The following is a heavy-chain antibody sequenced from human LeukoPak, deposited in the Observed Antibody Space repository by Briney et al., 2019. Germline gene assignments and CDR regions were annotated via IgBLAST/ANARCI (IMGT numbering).Heavy chain of an antibody. CDR3: ARSLPPAGTYYYAMDV. CDR2: IYTSGST. Sequence: SETLSLTCTVSGGSISSYYWSWIRQPAGKGLEWIGRIYTSGSTNYNPSLTSRVTMSLDTSKNQFSLNLNSVTAADTAVYFCARSLPPAGTYYYAMDVWGQGTTVTVSS. CDR1: GGSISSYY. V-gene: IGHV4-4*07. J-gene: IGHJ6*02. D-gene: IGHD6-13*01.